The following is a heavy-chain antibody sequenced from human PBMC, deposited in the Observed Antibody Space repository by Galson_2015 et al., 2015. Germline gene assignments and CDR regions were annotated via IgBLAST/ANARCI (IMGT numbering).Heavy chain of an antibody. CDR2: INAGNGNT. J-gene: IGHJ4*02. CDR1: GYTFTSYA. V-gene: IGHV1-3*01. CDR3: ARGIGNYDILTGYYSGPGDY. Sequence: SVKVSCKASGYTFTSYAMHWVRQAPGQRLEWMGWINAGNGNTKYSQKFQGRVTITRDTSASTAYMELSSLRSEDTAVYYCARGIGNYDILTGYYSGPGDYWGQGTLVTVSS. D-gene: IGHD3-9*01.